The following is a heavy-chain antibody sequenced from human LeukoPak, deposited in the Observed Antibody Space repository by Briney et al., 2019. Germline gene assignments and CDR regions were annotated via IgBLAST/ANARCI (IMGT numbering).Heavy chain of an antibody. CDR2: IIPIFGTA. D-gene: IGHD6-6*01. CDR3: ASDDGATEYSSSSVPWDY. V-gene: IGHV1-69*05. J-gene: IGHJ4*02. Sequence: SVKVSCKASGGTFSSYAISWVRQAPGQGLEWMGGIIPIFGTANYAQKFQGRVTITTDESTSTAYMELSSLRSEDTAVHYCASDDGATEYSSSSVPWDYWGQGTLVTVSS. CDR1: GGTFSSYA.